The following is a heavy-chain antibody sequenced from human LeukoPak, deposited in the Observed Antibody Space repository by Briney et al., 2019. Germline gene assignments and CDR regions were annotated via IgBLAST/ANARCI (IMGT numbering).Heavy chain of an antibody. V-gene: IGHV1-2*02. J-gene: IGHJ4*02. CDR1: VYTFTRYY. Sequence: ASVTVSCQASVYTFTRYYIHWVRQAPGQGLEWMGWINPNSGDTKYAQKFQGRVTVTRDTSITTAYMELSRLRSDDTAVYYCARDLLMNDFWSGSDYWGQGTLVTVSS. D-gene: IGHD3-3*01. CDR3: ARDLLMNDFWSGSDY. CDR2: INPNSGDT.